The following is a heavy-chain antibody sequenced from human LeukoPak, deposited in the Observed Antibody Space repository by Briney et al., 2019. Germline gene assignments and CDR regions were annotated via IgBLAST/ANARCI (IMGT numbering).Heavy chain of an antibody. D-gene: IGHD3-22*01. Sequence: SETLSLTCTVSGGSISSYYWSWIRQPPGKGLEWIGYMYYSGSTNHNPSLKSRVTITVDTSKNQFSLKLSSVTAADTAVYYCASYDSSGFHPDYWGQGTLVTVSS. CDR1: GGSISSYY. CDR3: ASYDSSGFHPDY. V-gene: IGHV4-59*08. CDR2: MYYSGST. J-gene: IGHJ4*02.